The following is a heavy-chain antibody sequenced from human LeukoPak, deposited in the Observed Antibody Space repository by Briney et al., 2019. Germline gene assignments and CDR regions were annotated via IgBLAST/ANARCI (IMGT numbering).Heavy chain of an antibody. D-gene: IGHD4-17*01. CDR2: IGGSGDST. V-gene: IGHV3-23*01. CDR3: ARDRYGDLYYYYGMDV. J-gene: IGHJ6*02. Sequence: GGSLRLSCAASGFTFSNSVMGWVRQAPGKGLEWVSAIGGSGDSTYYTDSVTGRFTISRDNSKNTLYLQMNSLRAEDTAVYYCARDRYGDLYYYYGMDVWGQGTTVTVSS. CDR1: GFTFSNSV.